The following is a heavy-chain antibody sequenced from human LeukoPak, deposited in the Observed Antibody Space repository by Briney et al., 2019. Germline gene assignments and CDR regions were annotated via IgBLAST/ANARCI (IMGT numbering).Heavy chain of an antibody. CDR2: IYYSGST. CDR3: ASQGYNWNDGNYFDY. Sequence: PSETLSLTCTVSGGSISSSSYYWGWIRQPPGKGLEWIGSIYYSGSTYYNPSLESRVTISVDTSKNQFSLKLSSVTAADTAVYYCASQGYNWNDGNYFDYWGQGTLVTVSS. CDR1: GGSISSSSYY. D-gene: IGHD1-20*01. J-gene: IGHJ4*02. V-gene: IGHV4-39*01.